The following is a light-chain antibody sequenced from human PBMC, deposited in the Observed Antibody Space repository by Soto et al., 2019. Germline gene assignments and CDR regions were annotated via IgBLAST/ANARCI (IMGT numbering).Light chain of an antibody. J-gene: IGKJ1*01. V-gene: IGKV1-17*01. CDR3: LQHDSYPRT. Sequence: DIQMTQSPSSLFASVGDRVSISCRASQGIRNNLGWYQQKPGEAPKRLIYGASSLQSGVPSRFSGSGSGTEFTLPISSLRPEDFATYYCLQHDSYPRTFGQGTKLEIK. CDR2: GAS. CDR1: QGIRNN.